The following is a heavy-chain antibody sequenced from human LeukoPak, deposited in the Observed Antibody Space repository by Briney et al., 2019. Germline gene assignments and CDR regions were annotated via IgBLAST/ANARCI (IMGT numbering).Heavy chain of an antibody. CDR3: ARRRRGITMIVVPDGRYYMDV. J-gene: IGHJ6*03. Sequence: SETLSLTCTVSGGSISSSSYYWGWIRQPPGKGLEWIGSIYYSGSTYYNPSLKSRVTISVDTSKNQFSLKLSSVTAADTAVYYCARRRRGITMIVVPDGRYYMDVWGKGTTVTISS. CDR2: IYYSGST. CDR1: GGSISSSSYY. V-gene: IGHV4-39*07. D-gene: IGHD3-22*01.